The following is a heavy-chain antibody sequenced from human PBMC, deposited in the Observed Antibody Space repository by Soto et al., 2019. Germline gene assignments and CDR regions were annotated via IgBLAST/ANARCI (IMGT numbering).Heavy chain of an antibody. CDR3: ARLTVGSYDYVWGSYRPNWFDP. CDR2: IYYSGST. CDR1: GGSISSGGYY. J-gene: IGHJ5*02. D-gene: IGHD3-16*02. Sequence: KPSETLSLTCTVSGGSISSGGYYWSWIHQHPGKGLEWIGYIYYSGSTYYNPSLKSRVTISVDTSKNQFSLKLSSVTAADTAVYYGARLTVGSYDYVWGSYRPNWFDPWGQGTLVTVSS. V-gene: IGHV4-31*03.